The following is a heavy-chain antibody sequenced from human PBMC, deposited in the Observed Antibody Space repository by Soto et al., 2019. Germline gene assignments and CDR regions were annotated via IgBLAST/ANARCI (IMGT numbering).Heavy chain of an antibody. CDR1: GYSFTSYG. Sequence: QVQLVQSAGEVKKPGASVKVSCKASGYSFTSYGISWVRRAPGQGLEWMGWISPYNGHTQFVQRFQGRVTMTTDTSTKTAYRELRNLRSADTAHYYCARDLTIVPATHPRLENYGMDVWGQGTTVIVSS. CDR2: ISPYNGHT. CDR3: ARDLTIVPATHPRLENYGMDV. D-gene: IGHD2-2*01. V-gene: IGHV1-18*01. J-gene: IGHJ6*02.